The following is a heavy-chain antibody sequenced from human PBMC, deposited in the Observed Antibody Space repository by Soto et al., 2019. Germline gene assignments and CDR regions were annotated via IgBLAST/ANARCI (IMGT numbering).Heavy chain of an antibody. CDR1: GGTFSRYA. CDR2: ITPIFGTA. J-gene: IGHJ4*02. V-gene: IGHV1-69*01. Sequence: QVQLIQSGAEVKKPGSSVKVSCKAYGGTFSRYAISWVRQAPGQGLEWMGGITPIFGTANYAQKFQGRVAITADESTRTSYMELRSLRSGVTAMYYCARGRGYDTSVYYYAYWGQGTLITVSS. CDR3: ARGRGYDTSVYYYAY. D-gene: IGHD3-22*01.